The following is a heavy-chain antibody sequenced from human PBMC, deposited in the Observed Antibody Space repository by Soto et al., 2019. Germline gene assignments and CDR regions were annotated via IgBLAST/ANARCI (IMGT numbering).Heavy chain of an antibody. V-gene: IGHV3-11*01. CDR3: ARERIVVVPAANYYYYYGMDV. CDR2: ISSSGSTI. D-gene: IGHD2-2*01. CDR1: GFTFSDYY. J-gene: IGHJ6*02. Sequence: GGSLRLSCAASGFTFSDYYMSWIRQAPGKGLEWVSYISSSGSTIYYADSEKGRFTISRDNAKNSLYLQMNSLRAEDTAVYYCARERIVVVPAANYYYYYGMDVWGQGTTVTVSS.